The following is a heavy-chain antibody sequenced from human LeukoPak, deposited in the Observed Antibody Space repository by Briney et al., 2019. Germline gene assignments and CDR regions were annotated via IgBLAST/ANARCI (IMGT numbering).Heavy chain of an antibody. CDR1: GFTFSSYE. Sequence: GGSLRLSCAASGFTFSSYEMNWVRQAPGKGLEWVSYISSSGSTIYYADSVKGRFTISRDNAKNSLYLQMNGLRAEDTAVYYCARTMTTEGFDPWGQGTLVTVSS. CDR2: ISSSGSTI. D-gene: IGHD4-17*01. V-gene: IGHV3-48*03. J-gene: IGHJ5*02. CDR3: ARTMTTEGFDP.